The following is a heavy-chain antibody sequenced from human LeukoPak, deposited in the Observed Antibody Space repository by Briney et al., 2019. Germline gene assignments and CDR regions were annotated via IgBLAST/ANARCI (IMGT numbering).Heavy chain of an antibody. D-gene: IGHD4-17*01. V-gene: IGHV3-53*01. CDR3: ARVRLPDYGDYGAFDI. J-gene: IGHJ3*02. CDR2: IYSGGST. CDR1: GFTVSSNY. Sequence: GGSLRLSCAASGFTVSSNYMSRVRQAPGKGLEWVSVIYSGGSTYYADSVKGRFTISRDNSKNTLYLQMNSLRAEDTAVYYCARVRLPDYGDYGAFDIWGQGTMVTVSS.